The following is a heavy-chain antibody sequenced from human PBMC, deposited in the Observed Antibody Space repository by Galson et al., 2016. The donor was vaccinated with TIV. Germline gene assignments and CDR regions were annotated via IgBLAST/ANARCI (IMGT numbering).Heavy chain of an antibody. Sequence: CAPSGFLVSNNYMTWVRQAPGKGLEWVSIIYNDGATYYADSVRGRFIISRDNSKNTLYLQMNSLRPDDTAVYFCARDRRFCGNNCYLHYYYGMDVWGQGTTVTVS. V-gene: IGHV3-66*02. CDR1: GFLVSNNY. CDR3: ARDRRFCGNNCYLHYYYGMDV. CDR2: IYNDGAT. D-gene: IGHD4-23*01. J-gene: IGHJ6*02.